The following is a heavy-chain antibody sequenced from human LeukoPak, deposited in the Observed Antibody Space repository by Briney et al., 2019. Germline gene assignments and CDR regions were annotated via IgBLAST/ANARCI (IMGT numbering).Heavy chain of an antibody. CDR3: AKDSYDSSGYPDY. CDR2: ISWNSGSI. D-gene: IGHD3-22*01. J-gene: IGHJ4*02. V-gene: IGHV3-9*01. CDR1: GFTFDDYA. Sequence: GRSLRLSCAASGFTFDDYAMHWVRQAPGKGLEWVSGISWNSGSIGYADSVKGRFTISRDNAKNSLCLQMNSLRAEDTALYYCAKDSYDSSGYPDYWGQGTLVTVSS.